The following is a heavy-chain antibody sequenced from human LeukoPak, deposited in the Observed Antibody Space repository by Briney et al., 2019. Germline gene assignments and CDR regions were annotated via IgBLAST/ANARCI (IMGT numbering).Heavy chain of an antibody. Sequence: PGGSLRLSCAASGFTFSRYAMSWVRQAPGKGLEWVSVIGGSGGGADYADSVKGRFTISRDNSKNTLYLQMSSLRAEDTAVYYCAIDSGPLSSSAPFDYWGQGTLVTVSS. CDR3: AIDSGPLSSSAPFDY. CDR2: IGGSGGGA. D-gene: IGHD6-6*01. CDR1: GFTFSRYA. J-gene: IGHJ4*02. V-gene: IGHV3-23*01.